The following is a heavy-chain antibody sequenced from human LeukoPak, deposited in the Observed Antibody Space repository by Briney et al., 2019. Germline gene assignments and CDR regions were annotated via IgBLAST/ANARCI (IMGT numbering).Heavy chain of an antibody. CDR1: GGSLSGYY. V-gene: IGHV4-34*01. D-gene: IGHD4-17*01. Sequence: KPSETLSLTCAVYGGSLSGYYWSWIRQSPGKGLEWIGSIYYSGSTYYNPSLKSRVTISVDTSKNQFSLKLSSVTAADTAVYYCARGNYGDYSFYWGQGTLVTVSS. CDR2: IYYSGST. CDR3: ARGNYGDYSFY. J-gene: IGHJ4*02.